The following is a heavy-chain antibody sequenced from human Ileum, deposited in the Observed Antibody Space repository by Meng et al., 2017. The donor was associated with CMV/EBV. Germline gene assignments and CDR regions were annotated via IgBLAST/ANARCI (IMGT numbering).Heavy chain of an antibody. D-gene: IGHD6-13*01. CDR2: IYSGGSST. CDR3: AKGPSSSLHFDY. CDR1: GVTFSSYA. V-gene: IGHV3-23*03. Sequence: CAASGVTFSSYAMSWVRQAPGKGLEWVSVIYSGGSSTYYADSVKGRFTISRDNSKNTLYLQMNSLRAEDTAVYYCAKGPSSSLHFDYWGQGTLVTVSS. J-gene: IGHJ4*02.